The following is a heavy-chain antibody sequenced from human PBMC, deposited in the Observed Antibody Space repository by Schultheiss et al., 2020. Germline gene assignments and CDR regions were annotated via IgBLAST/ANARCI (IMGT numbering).Heavy chain of an antibody. J-gene: IGHJ5*02. Sequence: SQTLSLTCTVSGGSISSSSYYWGWIRQPPGKGLEWIGSIYYSGSTYYNPSLKSRVTISVDTSKNQFSLKLSSVTAADTAVYYCSRALRRRGGWFAPWGQGIQVTVSS. CDR2: IYYSGST. CDR1: GGSISSSSYY. V-gene: IGHV4-39*01. CDR3: SRALRRRGGWFAP.